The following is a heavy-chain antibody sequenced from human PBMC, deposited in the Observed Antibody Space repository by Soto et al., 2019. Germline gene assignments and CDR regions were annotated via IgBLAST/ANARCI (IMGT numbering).Heavy chain of an antibody. CDR2: IYYIGDT. CDR1: GGSLGTSH. V-gene: IGHV4-59*08. J-gene: IGHJ4*02. Sequence: PSQTLSLTCTVSGGSLGTSHWSWIRQPPGKGLEWIGDIYYIGDTKYNPSLQSRATISIDTSKNQFSLELASVTAADTAVYYCARTTYFFDYWSQGIPVTVSS. CDR3: ARTTYFFDY. D-gene: IGHD1-1*01.